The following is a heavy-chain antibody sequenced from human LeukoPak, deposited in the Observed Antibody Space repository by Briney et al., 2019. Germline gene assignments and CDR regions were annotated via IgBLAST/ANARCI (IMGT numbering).Heavy chain of an antibody. D-gene: IGHD5-24*01. V-gene: IGHV4-39*07. Sequence: SETLSLTCTVSGDSYISSIYYWGWVRQPPGKGLEWIGSLDSSGSTYYNPSLKSRVTISVDTSKNQFSLKLNSVTAADTAVYYCARLGGGYNNYFDYWGQGTLVTVSS. CDR2: LDSSGST. CDR1: GDSYISSIYY. CDR3: ARLGGGYNNYFDY. J-gene: IGHJ4*02.